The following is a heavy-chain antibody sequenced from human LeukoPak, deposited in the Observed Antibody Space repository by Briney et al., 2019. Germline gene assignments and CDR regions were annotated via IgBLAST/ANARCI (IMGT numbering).Heavy chain of an antibody. V-gene: IGHV4-39*01. Sequence: SETLSLTCTVSGGSISSSSYYWGWIRQPPGKGLEWIGSIYYSGSTYYNPSLKCRVTISVDTSKNQFSLKLSSVTAADTAVYYCARHDYGDYVSPYYFDYWGQGTLVTVSS. CDR2: IYYSGST. D-gene: IGHD4-17*01. CDR3: ARHDYGDYVSPYYFDY. CDR1: GGSISSSSYY. J-gene: IGHJ4*02.